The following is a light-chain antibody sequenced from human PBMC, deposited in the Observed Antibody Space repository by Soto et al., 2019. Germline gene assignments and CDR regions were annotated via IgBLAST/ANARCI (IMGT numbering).Light chain of an antibody. CDR2: GAS. CDR1: QSVSGSN. CDR3: QQYNNWFPIT. J-gene: IGKJ5*01. V-gene: IGKV3-15*01. Sequence: IVLSQSPVALSLSPVERSTLSFSARQSVSGSNLAWYQQKPGQAPRLLIYGASTRATGMPARISGSGSGTEFTLTISSLQHEEVAVYYCQQYNNWFPITFGQGTRLEIK.